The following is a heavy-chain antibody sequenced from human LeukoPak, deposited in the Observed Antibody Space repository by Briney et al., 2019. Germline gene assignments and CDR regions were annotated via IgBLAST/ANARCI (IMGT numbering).Heavy chain of an antibody. D-gene: IGHD4-11*01. Sequence: GGSLRLSCAASGFTVSSNYMSWVRQAPGKGLEWVSVIYSGGSTYYADSVKGRFTISRDNSENTVYLQMNSLRVEDTAVYYCAKDAQRGFDFSNSLESWGQGTLVTVSS. CDR1: GFTVSSNY. J-gene: IGHJ4*02. V-gene: IGHV3-53*01. CDR2: IYSGGST. CDR3: AKDAQRGFDFSNSLES.